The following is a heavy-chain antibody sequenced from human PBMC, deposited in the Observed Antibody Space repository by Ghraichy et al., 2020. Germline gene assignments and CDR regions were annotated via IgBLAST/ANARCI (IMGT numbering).Heavy chain of an antibody. CDR2: IKKDGSEK. Sequence: GGSLRLSCAASGFIFRGYWMSWVRKAPGKGLEWVANIKKDGSEKYYVDSVKGRFTISRDNAKNSLYLQMNSLRAEDTAVYYCARDLGGGWYFDYWGQGALVTVSS. CDR1: GFIFRGYW. D-gene: IGHD6-19*01. V-gene: IGHV3-7*01. CDR3: ARDLGGGWYFDY. J-gene: IGHJ4*02.